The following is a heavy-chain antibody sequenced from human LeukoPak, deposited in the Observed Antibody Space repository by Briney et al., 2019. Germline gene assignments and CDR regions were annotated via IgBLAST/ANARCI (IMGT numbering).Heavy chain of an antibody. Sequence: PGGSLRLSCAASGFTFSSYSMNWVRQAPGKGLEWVSYISSSSSTIYYADSVKGRFTISRDNAKNLLYLQMNSLRAEDTAVYYCAREELRFLEWLPSDIWGQGTMVTVSS. CDR3: AREELRFLEWLPSDI. CDR2: ISSSSSTI. J-gene: IGHJ3*02. V-gene: IGHV3-48*04. D-gene: IGHD3-3*01. CDR1: GFTFSSYS.